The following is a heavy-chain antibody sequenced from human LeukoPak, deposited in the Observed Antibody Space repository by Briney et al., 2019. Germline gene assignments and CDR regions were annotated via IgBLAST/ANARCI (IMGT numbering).Heavy chain of an antibody. J-gene: IGHJ3*02. CDR1: GFIFSDHY. V-gene: IGHV3-72*01. Sequence: GGPLRLSCAASGFIFSDHYMDWVRQAPGKGLDWVGRSRNKANSYTTEYAASVKGIFTITRDDSKNSLNLQMSSLKTEDTAVYYCVRVISGSYAFDIWGQGTMVTVSS. CDR3: VRVISGSYAFDI. D-gene: IGHD1-26*01. CDR2: SRNKANSYTT.